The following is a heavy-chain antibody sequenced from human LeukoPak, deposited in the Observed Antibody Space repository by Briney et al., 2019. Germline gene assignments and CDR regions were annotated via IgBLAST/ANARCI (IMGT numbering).Heavy chain of an antibody. V-gene: IGHV4-34*01. CDR2: INHRGKT. J-gene: IGHJ4*02. Sequence: SETLSLTCAVYGGSFSDYYWSWIRQPPGKGLEWIGEINHRGKTNYNPSLKSRVTISVDTSKNQFSLRLSSVTAADTAVYYCARSTTVVTPVDYWGQGTLVTVSP. CDR1: GGSFSDYY. D-gene: IGHD4-23*01. CDR3: ARSTTVVTPVDY.